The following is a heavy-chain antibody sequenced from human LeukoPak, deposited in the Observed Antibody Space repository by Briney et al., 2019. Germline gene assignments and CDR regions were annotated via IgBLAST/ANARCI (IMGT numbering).Heavy chain of an antibody. V-gene: IGHV1-18*01. J-gene: IGHJ5*02. CDR3: ARDRSNYYDSSGYPVA. CDR2: ISAYNGNT. Sequence: ASVKVSCKASGYTFTSYGISWVRQAPGQGLEWMGWISAYNGNTNYAQKLQGRVTMTTDTSTSTAYMELRSLRSDDTAVYYCARDRSNYYDSSGYPVAWGQGTLVTVSS. CDR1: GYTFTSYG. D-gene: IGHD3-22*01.